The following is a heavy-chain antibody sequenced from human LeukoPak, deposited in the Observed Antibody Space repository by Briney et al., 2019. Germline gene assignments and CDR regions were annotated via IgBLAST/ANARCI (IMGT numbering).Heavy chain of an antibody. CDR2: ISAYNGNT. CDR3: ARDLSPPDSSGYYRYFDY. Sequence: ASVKVSCKASGYTFTSYGINWVRQAPAPGLEWMGWISAYNGNTNYAQKLQGRVTMTTDTSTSTAYMELRSLRSDDTAVYYCARDLSPPDSSGYYRYFDYWGQGTLVTVSS. V-gene: IGHV1-18*01. J-gene: IGHJ4*02. D-gene: IGHD3-22*01. CDR1: GYTFTSYG.